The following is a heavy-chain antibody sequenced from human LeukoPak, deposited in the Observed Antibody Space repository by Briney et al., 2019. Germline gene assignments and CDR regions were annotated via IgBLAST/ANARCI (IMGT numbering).Heavy chain of an antibody. V-gene: IGHV4-61*02. CDR1: GGSISSGSYY. CDR2: IYTSGST. J-gene: IGHJ5*02. Sequence: SETLSLTCTVSGGSISSGSYYWIWIRQPAGKGLEWIGRIYTSGSTNYNPSLKSRVTIPVDTSKNQFSLKLSSVTAADTAVYYCARVGHYYDSSGYYVNWFDPWGQGTLVTVSS. D-gene: IGHD3-22*01. CDR3: ARVGHYYDSSGYYVNWFDP.